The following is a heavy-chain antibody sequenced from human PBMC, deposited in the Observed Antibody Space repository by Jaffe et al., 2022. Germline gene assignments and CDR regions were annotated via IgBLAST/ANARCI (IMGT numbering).Heavy chain of an antibody. V-gene: IGHV1-69*01. CDR1: GGSIKKYA. CDR2: IIPTFETT. Sequence: QVQLVQSGAEVRKPGSSVRVSCKVSGGSIKKYAFSWLRQAPGQGPEWLGGIIPTFETTNYAERLQGRITFTADDAANTVYMEVKRLRPDDTAVYYCARDRGDWGTKNWFDPWGQGTQVTVSS. CDR3: ARDRGDWGTKNWFDP. D-gene: IGHD2-21*02. J-gene: IGHJ5*02.